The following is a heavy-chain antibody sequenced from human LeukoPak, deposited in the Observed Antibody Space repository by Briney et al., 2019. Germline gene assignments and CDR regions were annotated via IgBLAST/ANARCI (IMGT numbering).Heavy chain of an antibody. D-gene: IGHD2-8*01. CDR1: GFTVSSNY. CDR2: IYSGGST. J-gene: IGHJ6*02. V-gene: IGHV3-66*01. CDR3: ARGAGVPKTRYGMDV. Sequence: PGGSLRLSCAASGFTVSSNYMSWVRQAPGKGLEWVSVIYSGGSTYYADSVKGRFTISRDNSKNTLHLQMNSLRAEDTAVYYCARGAGVPKTRYGMDVWGQGTTVTVSS.